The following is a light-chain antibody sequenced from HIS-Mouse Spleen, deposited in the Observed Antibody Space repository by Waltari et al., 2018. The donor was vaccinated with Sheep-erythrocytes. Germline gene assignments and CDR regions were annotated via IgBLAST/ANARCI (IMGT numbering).Light chain of an antibody. CDR1: ALPKNY. CDR3: YSTDSSGNHWV. V-gene: IGLV3-10*01. J-gene: IGLJ3*02. CDR2: EDS. Sequence: SYELTQPPSVSVSPGQTARITCSGDALPKNYAYWYQQKSGQAPVLFIYEDSKRPPGIPERFSGSSSGTMATLTISGAQVEDDADYYCYSTDSSGNHWVFGGGTKLTVL.